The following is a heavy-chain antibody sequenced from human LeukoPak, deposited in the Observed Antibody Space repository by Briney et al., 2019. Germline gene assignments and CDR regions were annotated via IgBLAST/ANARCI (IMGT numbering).Heavy chain of an antibody. CDR3: ARARASDY. V-gene: IGHV3-48*02. J-gene: IGHJ4*02. Sequence: GGSLRLFCAASGFXFSTYTMNWVRQAPGKGLEWISCISSSSSTIYYSDSVKGRFTISRDNAKNSLYLQMESLRDEDTAVYYCARARASDYWGQGTLVTVSS. CDR1: GFXFSTYT. CDR2: ISSSSSTI.